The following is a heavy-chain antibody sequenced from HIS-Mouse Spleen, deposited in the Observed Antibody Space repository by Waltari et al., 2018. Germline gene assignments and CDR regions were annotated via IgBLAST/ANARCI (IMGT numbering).Heavy chain of an antibody. CDR3: ARASRDLLLPRYFDL. J-gene: IGHJ2*01. V-gene: IGHV4-59*01. CDR1: GGSISSYY. Sequence: QVQLQESGPGLVKPSETLSLTCPVSGGSISSYYWSWIRQPPGKGLEWIGDYSGSTNYNPSLKSRVTISVDTSKNQFSLKLSSVTAADTAVYYCARASRDLLLPRYFDLWGRGTLVTVSS. CDR2: DYSGST.